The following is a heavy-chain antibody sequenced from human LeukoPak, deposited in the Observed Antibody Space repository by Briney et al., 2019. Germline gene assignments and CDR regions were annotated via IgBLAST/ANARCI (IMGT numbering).Heavy chain of an antibody. J-gene: IGHJ3*02. V-gene: IGHV3-13*01. Sequence: PGGSLRLSCAASGFTFSSYDMHWVRQATGKGLEWVSAIGTAGDTYYPGSVKGRFTISRENAKNSLYLQMNSLRAGDTAVYYCARDSGLDAFDIWGQGTMVTVSS. CDR2: IGTAGDT. CDR3: ARDSGLDAFDI. CDR1: GFTFSSYD.